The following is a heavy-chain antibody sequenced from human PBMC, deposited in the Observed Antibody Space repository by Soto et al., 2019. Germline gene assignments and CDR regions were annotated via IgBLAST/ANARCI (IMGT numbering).Heavy chain of an antibody. CDR2: VSGTAGGT. CDR3: AKEIVKYYYSSAGTYFDA. D-gene: IGHD3-22*01. V-gene: IGHV3-23*01. Sequence: GGSLRLSCAASGFTFSNYAMSWVRQAPGKGLEWVSGVSGTAGGTYYADSVKGLFTISRDNSKNTLYLQMNSLRPEDSAVYYCAKEIVKYYYSSAGTYFDAWGRGTLVTVSS. CDR1: GFTFSNYA. J-gene: IGHJ4*02.